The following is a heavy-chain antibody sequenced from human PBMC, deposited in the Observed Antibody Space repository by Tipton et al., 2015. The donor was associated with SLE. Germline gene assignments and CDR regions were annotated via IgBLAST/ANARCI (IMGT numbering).Heavy chain of an antibody. V-gene: IGHV4-4*07. Sequence: LRLSCTVSGGSISGYYWSWIRQPAGKGLEWIGRVYSSGSTIYNPSIKSRITLSLDTSKNQFSLSVNSVTAADTAVYYCARSMLTTKRVFDYWGQGTLVTVSS. CDR1: GGSISGYY. CDR2: VYSSGST. D-gene: IGHD3-16*01. J-gene: IGHJ4*02. CDR3: ARSMLTTKRVFDY.